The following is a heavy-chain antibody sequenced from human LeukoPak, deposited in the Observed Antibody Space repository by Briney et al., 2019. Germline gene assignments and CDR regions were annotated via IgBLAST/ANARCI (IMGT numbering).Heavy chain of an antibody. CDR1: GLTFSSHS. J-gene: IGHJ4*02. V-gene: IGHV3-48*01. D-gene: IGHD5-18*01. Sequence: GGSLRLSCAASGLTFSSHSMNWVRQAPGRGLEWVSYISGSSRPIYYADSVKGRFTISRDNAKNSLYLQMNSLRAEDTAVYYCARDYSYGFLNWGQGTLVTVSS. CDR2: ISGSSRPI. CDR3: ARDYSYGFLN.